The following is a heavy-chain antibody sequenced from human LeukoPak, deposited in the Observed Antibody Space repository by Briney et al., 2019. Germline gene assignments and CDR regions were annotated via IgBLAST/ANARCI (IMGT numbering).Heavy chain of an antibody. CDR1: GGSISSYY. J-gene: IGHJ5*02. CDR3: ARTDSSGWDNWFDP. V-gene: IGHV4-4*07. Sequence: PSETLSLTCTVSGGSISSYYWSWIRQPAGRGLEWIGRIYTSGSTNYNPSLKSRVTMSVDTSKNQFSLKLSSVTAADTAVYYCARTDSSGWDNWFDPWGQGTLVTVSS. D-gene: IGHD6-19*01. CDR2: IYTSGST.